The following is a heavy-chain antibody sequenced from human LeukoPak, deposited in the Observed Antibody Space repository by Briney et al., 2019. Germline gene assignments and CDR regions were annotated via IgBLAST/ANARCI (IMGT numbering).Heavy chain of an antibody. Sequence: GGSLRRSCAASGFAFSSYEMNWVRQAPGKGLEWVSYISSSGSTIYYADSVKGRFTISRDNAKNSLYLQMNSLRAEDTAVYYCAELGITMIGGVWGKGTTVTVSS. CDR2: ISSSGSTI. V-gene: IGHV3-48*03. D-gene: IGHD3-10*02. CDR1: GFAFSSYE. J-gene: IGHJ6*04. CDR3: AELGITMIGGV.